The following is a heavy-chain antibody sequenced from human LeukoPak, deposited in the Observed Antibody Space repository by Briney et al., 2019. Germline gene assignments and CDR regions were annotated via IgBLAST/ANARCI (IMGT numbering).Heavy chain of an antibody. J-gene: IGHJ4*02. CDR3: ASYVAYCGGDCSDY. D-gene: IGHD2-21*01. CDR1: GFTFSSYA. CDR2: ISGSGGST. V-gene: IGHV3-23*01. Sequence: GGSLRLSCAASGFTFSSYAMSWVRQAPGKGLEWVSAISGSGGSTYYADSVKGRFTISRDNAKNSLYLQMNSLRAEDTAVYYCASYVAYCGGDCSDYWGQGTLVTVSS.